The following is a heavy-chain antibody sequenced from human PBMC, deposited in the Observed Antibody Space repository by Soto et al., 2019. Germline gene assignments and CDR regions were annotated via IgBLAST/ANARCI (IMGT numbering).Heavy chain of an antibody. CDR3: ARGGESIAAAGTRVSFDP. J-gene: IGHJ5*02. Sequence: SETLSLTCTVSGGSISSYYWCWIRQPPGKGLEWIGYIYYSGSTNYNPSHKSRVTISVDTSKNQFSLKLSTVSAADTAVYYCARGGESIAAAGTRVSFDPWGQGTLVTVSS. V-gene: IGHV4-59*01. CDR2: IYYSGST. D-gene: IGHD6-13*01. CDR1: GGSISSYY.